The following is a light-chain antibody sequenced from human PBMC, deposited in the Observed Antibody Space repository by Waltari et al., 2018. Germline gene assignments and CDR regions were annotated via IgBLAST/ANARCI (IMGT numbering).Light chain of an antibody. Sequence: ETVMTKSPATLSVSPGERANLPCRASQSVSSNLAWYQQKPGQAPMLLIYGASIRATGIPARFSGSGSGTEFTLTISSLQSEDFAVYYCQHYNIWPPLTFGGGTKVEIK. CDR2: GAS. J-gene: IGKJ4*01. V-gene: IGKV3-15*01. CDR3: QHYNIWPPLT. CDR1: QSVSSN.